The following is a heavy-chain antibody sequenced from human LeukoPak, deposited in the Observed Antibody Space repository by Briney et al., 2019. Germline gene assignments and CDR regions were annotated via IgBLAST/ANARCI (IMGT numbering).Heavy chain of an antibody. J-gene: IGHJ4*02. CDR2: ISSSSTYI. V-gene: IGHV3-21*01. D-gene: IGHD1-26*01. CDR3: ARAGDSGSYLFFDY. CDR1: GFTFSAYI. Sequence: GGSLRLSCAASGFTFSAYIMNWVRQAPGKGLEWVSSISSSSTYIYYADSVKGRFTISRDNAKNSLYLQMSILRAEDTAVYYCARAGDSGSYLFFDYWGQGTLVTVSS.